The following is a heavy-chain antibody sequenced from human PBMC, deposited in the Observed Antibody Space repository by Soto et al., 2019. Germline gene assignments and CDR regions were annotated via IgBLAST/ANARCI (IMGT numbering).Heavy chain of an antibody. Sequence: GESLRSSCKGSGYSFTSYWIGWVRQMPGKGLEWMGIIYHGDSDTRYSPSFQGQVTISADKSITTAYLQWISLKASDTPMYYCARQGTVDAAMLPGFDYWGQGTLVTVSS. J-gene: IGHJ4*02. CDR1: GYSFTSYW. D-gene: IGHD5-18*01. CDR2: IYHGDSDT. V-gene: IGHV5-51*01. CDR3: ARQGTVDAAMLPGFDY.